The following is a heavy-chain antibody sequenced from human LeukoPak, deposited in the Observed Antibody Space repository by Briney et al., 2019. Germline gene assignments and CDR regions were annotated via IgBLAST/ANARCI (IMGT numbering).Heavy chain of an antibody. CDR2: IIPIFGTA. CDR1: GGTFSSYA. CDR3: ARDIVRLLLTNDGFDF. J-gene: IGHJ3*01. D-gene: IGHD2/OR15-2a*01. V-gene: IGHV1-69*05. Sequence: ASVKVSCKASGGTFSSYAISWVRQAPGQGLEWMGGIIPIFGTANYAQKLQGRVTLTTDTSTSTAYLEMRSLRSDDTAVYFCARDIVRLLLTNDGFDFWGQGTMVTVSS.